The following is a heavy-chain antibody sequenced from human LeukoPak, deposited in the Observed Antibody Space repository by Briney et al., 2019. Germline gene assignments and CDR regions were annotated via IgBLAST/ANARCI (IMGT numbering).Heavy chain of an antibody. CDR3: VKGFDSGSYPFDY. CDR2: ISYDGSNK. CDR1: GFTFSSYA. D-gene: IGHD3-10*01. J-gene: IGHJ4*02. V-gene: IGHV3-30-3*01. Sequence: PGGSLRLSCAASGFTFSSYAMHWVRQAPGKGLEWVAVISYDGSNKYYADSVKGRFTISRDNSKNTLYLQMNSLRAEDTAVYYCVKGFDSGSYPFDYWGQGTLVTVSS.